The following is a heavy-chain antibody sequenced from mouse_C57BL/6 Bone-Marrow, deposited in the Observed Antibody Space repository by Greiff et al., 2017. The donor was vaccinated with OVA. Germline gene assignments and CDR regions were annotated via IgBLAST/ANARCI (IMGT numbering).Heavy chain of an antibody. V-gene: IGHV1-72*01. CDR2: IDPNSGGT. D-gene: IGHD1-1*01. J-gene: IGHJ4*01. CDR3: ARSGAIPIYYYGSRGYAMDY. CDR1: GYTFTSYW. Sequence: QVQLQQPGAELVKPGASVKLSCKASGYTFTSYWMHWVKQRPGRGLEWIGRIDPNSGGTKYNEKFKSKATLTVDKPSSTAYMQLSSLTSEDSAVYYCARSGAIPIYYYGSRGYAMDYWGQGTSVTVSS.